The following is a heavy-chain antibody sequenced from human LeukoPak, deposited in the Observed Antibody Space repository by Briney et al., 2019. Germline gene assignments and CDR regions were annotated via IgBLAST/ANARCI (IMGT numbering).Heavy chain of an antibody. J-gene: IGHJ5*02. Sequence: SQTLSLICTVSVGSISIGGYYWSSIRQHPGKGLELIGYIYYSGSTYYNPSLKSRVTISVDTSKNQFSLKLSSVTAADTAVYYCASRAAAGTRDFDPWGQGTLVTVSS. CDR3: ASRAAAGTRDFDP. CDR1: VGSISIGGYY. D-gene: IGHD6-13*01. CDR2: IYYSGST. V-gene: IGHV4-31*03.